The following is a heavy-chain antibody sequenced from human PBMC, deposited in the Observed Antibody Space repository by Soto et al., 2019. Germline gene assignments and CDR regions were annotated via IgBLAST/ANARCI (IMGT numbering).Heavy chain of an antibody. CDR3: ARAVRYCSSTSCYFFEPPPSSGDDAFDI. D-gene: IGHD2-2*01. CDR2: ISAYNGNT. CDR1: GYTFTSYG. Sequence: ASVKVSCKASGYTFTSYGISWVRQAPGQGLEWMGWISAYNGNTNYAQKLQGRVTMTTDTSTSTAYMELRSLRSDDTAVYYCARAVRYCSSTSCYFFEPPPSSGDDAFDIWGQGTMVTVSS. J-gene: IGHJ3*02. V-gene: IGHV1-18*01.